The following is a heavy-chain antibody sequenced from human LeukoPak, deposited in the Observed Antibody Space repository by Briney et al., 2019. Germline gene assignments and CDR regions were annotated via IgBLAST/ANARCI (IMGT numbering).Heavy chain of an antibody. J-gene: IGHJ6*04. CDR3: ATWAFYHGLDV. V-gene: IGHV3-43*02. CDR2: IRADGGRT. Sequence: GGSLRLSCAASGFTFGDYAMHWVRQAPGKGLEWVSLIRADGGRTYYADSVNGRFTISRDNSKNSLYLQMNSLRTDDTALYYCATWAFYHGLDVWGKGSTVTVSS. CDR1: GFTFGDYA. D-gene: IGHD2/OR15-2a*01.